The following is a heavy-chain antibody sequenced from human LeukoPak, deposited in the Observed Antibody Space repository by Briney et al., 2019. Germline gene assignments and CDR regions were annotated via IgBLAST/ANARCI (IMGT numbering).Heavy chain of an antibody. V-gene: IGHV4-59*01. CDR3: ARVFPGWYAVGYYYMDV. J-gene: IGHJ6*03. CDR2: IYYSGST. CDR1: GGSISSYY. Sequence: SETLSLTCTVSGGSISSYYWSWIRQPPGKGLEWIGYIYYSGSTNYNPSLKSRVTISVDTSKNQFSLKRSSVTAADTAVYYCARVFPGWYAVGYYYMDVWGKGTTVTVSS. D-gene: IGHD6-19*01.